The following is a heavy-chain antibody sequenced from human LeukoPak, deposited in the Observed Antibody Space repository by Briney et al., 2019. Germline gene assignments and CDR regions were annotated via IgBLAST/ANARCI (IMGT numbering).Heavy chain of an antibody. J-gene: IGHJ6*03. D-gene: IGHD4-17*01. Sequence: PGGSLRLSCAASGFTFSSYAMSWVRQAPGKGLEWVSAISGSGGSTYYADSVKGRFTISRDNSKNTLYLQMDSLRAEDTAVYYCAKLVQDGDYEYYYYYMDVWGKGTTVTVSS. V-gene: IGHV3-23*01. CDR3: AKLVQDGDYEYYYYYMDV. CDR2: ISGSGGST. CDR1: GFTFSSYA.